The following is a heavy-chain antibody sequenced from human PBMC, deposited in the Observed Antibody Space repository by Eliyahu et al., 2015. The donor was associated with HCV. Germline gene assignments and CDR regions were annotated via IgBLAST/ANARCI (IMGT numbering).Heavy chain of an antibody. D-gene: IGHD5-24*01. V-gene: IGHV3-23*01. J-gene: IGHJ5*02. Sequence: EWQLLESGGDLVQPGGSLRLXCXASGFSFTSYAMTWVRQAPGKGLEWVSSIINSGYTTQYADSVKGRFTISRDNSKNMLYLQMNSLRPEDTAVYYCAKMADPWGQGTLVTVSS. CDR1: GFSFTSYA. CDR2: IINSGYTT. CDR3: AKMADP.